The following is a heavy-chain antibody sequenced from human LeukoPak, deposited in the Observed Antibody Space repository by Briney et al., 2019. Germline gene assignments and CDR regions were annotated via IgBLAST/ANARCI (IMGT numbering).Heavy chain of an antibody. V-gene: IGHV1-24*01. CDR3: AAGGIYSLLDY. CDR1: GDTLSELT. J-gene: IGHJ4*02. Sequence: GASVKVSCKVSGDTLSELTMHWVRQAPGKGLEWMGGFDPGAGEILYAQQFQGRVTMTEDISTDTAYMELTSLRSEDSGVYFCAAGGIYSLLDYWGQGTLVTVSS. CDR2: FDPGAGEI. D-gene: IGHD3-10*01.